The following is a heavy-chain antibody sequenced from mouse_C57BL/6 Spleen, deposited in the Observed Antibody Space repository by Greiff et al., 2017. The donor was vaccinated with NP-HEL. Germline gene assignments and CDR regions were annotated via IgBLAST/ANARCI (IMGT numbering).Heavy chain of an antibody. J-gene: IGHJ4*01. CDR3: ARFISPIYDGYPYAMDY. V-gene: IGHV1-80*01. Sequence: QVQLQQSGAELVKPGASVKISCKASGYAFSSYWMNWVKQRPGKGLEWIGQIYPGDGDTNYNGKFKGKATLTADKSSSTAYMQLSSLTSEDSAVYFWARFISPIYDGYPYAMDYWGQGTSVTVSS. CDR2: IYPGDGDT. D-gene: IGHD2-3*01. CDR1: GYAFSSYW.